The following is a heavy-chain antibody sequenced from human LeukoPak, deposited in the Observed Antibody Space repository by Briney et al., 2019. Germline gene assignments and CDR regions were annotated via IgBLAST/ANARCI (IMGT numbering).Heavy chain of an antibody. CDR2: ITPSGGT. Sequence: ASVKGSCTASGCTFTSYAIHWVRQAPGQGLEWMGWITPSGGTNYPQKFQGRVAITWDTSITTAYMDLSRLTSDDTAVYYCARDRYGDGFAHLDYWGQGALVTVSS. D-gene: IGHD5-24*01. CDR3: ARDRYGDGFAHLDY. CDR1: GCTFTSYA. V-gene: IGHV1-2*02. J-gene: IGHJ4*02.